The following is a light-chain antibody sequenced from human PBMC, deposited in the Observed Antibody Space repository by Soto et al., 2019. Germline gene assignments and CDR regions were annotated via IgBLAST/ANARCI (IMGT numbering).Light chain of an antibody. Sequence: NFMLTQPHSVSESPGKTVTISCTRSSGSIASNYVQWYQQRPGSAPTTVIYEDNQRPSGVPDRFSGSIDSSSNSASLTISGLKTGDEADYYCQSYDSSTHWVFGGGTKLTVL. CDR1: SGSIASNY. CDR2: EDN. V-gene: IGLV6-57*03. CDR3: QSYDSSTHWV. J-gene: IGLJ3*02.